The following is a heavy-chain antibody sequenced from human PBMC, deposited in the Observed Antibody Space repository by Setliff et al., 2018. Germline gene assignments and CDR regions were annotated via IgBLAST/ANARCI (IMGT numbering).Heavy chain of an antibody. D-gene: IGHD2-15*01. CDR3: VRGGRAMGYCSGGTCLENAFDI. CDR2: IIPLLGIP. Sequence: SVKVSCKASGDTFSSHVITWVRQAPGQGFEWMGGIIPLLGIPNYAQKFQGRVTINADKSTNTVYMEVSSLRSEDTAIYYCVRGGRAMGYCSGGTCLENAFDIWGQGTMVTVSS. J-gene: IGHJ3*02. V-gene: IGHV1-69*10. CDR1: GDTFSSHV.